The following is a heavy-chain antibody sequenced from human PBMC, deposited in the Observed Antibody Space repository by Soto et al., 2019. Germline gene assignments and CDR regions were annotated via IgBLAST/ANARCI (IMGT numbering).Heavy chain of an antibody. CDR1: GFTFSSYA. CDR3: AKDHDDWRYYFDY. J-gene: IGHJ4*02. D-gene: IGHD3-9*01. CDR2: ISGSGGST. V-gene: IGHV3-23*01. Sequence: EVQLLESGGGLVQPGGSLRLSCAASGFTFSSYAMSWVRQAPGKGLEWVSAISGSGGSTYYADSVKGRFTISRDNSKNTLYLQMNSLRAEDTAVCYCAKDHDDWRYYFDYWGQGTLVTVSS.